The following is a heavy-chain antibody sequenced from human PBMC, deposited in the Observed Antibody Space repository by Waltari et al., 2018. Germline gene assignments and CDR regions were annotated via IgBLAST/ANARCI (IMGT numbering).Heavy chain of an antibody. Sequence: QVQLQESGPGLVRPSETLSLTCTVSLPSLRSSSYCWGWIRQPPGKGLEWIGSKYYTGSTNYNPSLKSRATISVDTSKGQFSLKLSSVTAADTAVYYCVRSFDFWSGTYYFDLWGQGTLVTVSS. D-gene: IGHD3-3*01. V-gene: IGHV4-39*01. J-gene: IGHJ4*02. CDR2: KYYTGST. CDR1: LPSLRSSSYC. CDR3: VRSFDFWSGTYYFDL.